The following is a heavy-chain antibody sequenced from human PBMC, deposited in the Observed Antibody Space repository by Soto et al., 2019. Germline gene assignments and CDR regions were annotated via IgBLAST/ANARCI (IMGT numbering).Heavy chain of an antibody. CDR1: GYTFTGYY. Sequence: ASVKVSCKASGYTFTGYYMHWVRQARGQGLEWMGWINPNSGGTNYAQKFQGGVTMTRDTSISTAYMELSRLRSDDTAVYYCARQYYDFWSGYGNWFDPWGQGTLVTVSS. CDR3: ARQYYDFWSGYGNWFDP. CDR2: INPNSGGT. V-gene: IGHV1-2*02. D-gene: IGHD3-3*01. J-gene: IGHJ5*02.